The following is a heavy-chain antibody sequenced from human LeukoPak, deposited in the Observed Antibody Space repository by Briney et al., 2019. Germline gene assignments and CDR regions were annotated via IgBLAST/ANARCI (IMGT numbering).Heavy chain of an antibody. D-gene: IGHD3-10*01. CDR1: GFTFSSYV. J-gene: IGHJ4*02. CDR2: ISSSSSSI. Sequence: GGSLRLSCAASGFTFSSYVMNWVRQAPGKGLEWVSHISSSSSSIYYADSVKGRFTISRDNAKNSLYLQMNSLRAEDTAVYYCARDQFGSYNVIFDSWGQGTLVTVSS. V-gene: IGHV3-48*04. CDR3: ARDQFGSYNVIFDS.